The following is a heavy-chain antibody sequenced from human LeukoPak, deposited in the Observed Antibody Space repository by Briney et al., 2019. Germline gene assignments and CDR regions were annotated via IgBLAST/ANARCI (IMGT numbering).Heavy chain of an antibody. D-gene: IGHD6-13*01. J-gene: IGHJ4*02. V-gene: IGHV4-59*01. Sequence: SETLSLTCTVSGGSISSYYWSWIWQPPGKGLEWIGYIYYSGSTNYNPSLKSRVTISVDTSKNQFSLKLSSVTAADTAVYYCARGYSSSWYDFDYWGQGTLVTVSS. CDR2: IYYSGST. CDR3: ARGYSSSWYDFDY. CDR1: GGSISSYY.